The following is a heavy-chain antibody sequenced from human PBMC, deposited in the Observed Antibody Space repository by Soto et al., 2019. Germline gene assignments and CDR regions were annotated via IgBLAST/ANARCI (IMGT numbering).Heavy chain of an antibody. CDR2: ISGYNGDA. D-gene: IGHD2-8*01. J-gene: IGHJ6*02. Sequence: ASVKVSCKASGYTFTRYGISWVRQAPGQGLEWMGWISGYNGDANYAQRFQGRVSMTIDTSTTTAYIELRTLTPDDTAVYYCAKNGQPPYYYYGLDVWGQGTTVTVSS. CDR1: GYTFTRYG. V-gene: IGHV1-18*01. CDR3: AKNGQPPYYYYGLDV.